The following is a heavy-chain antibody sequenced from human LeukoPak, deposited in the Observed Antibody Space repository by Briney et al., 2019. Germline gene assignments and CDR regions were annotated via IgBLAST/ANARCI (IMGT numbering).Heavy chain of an antibody. D-gene: IGHD1-26*01. CDR3: ARDRGGSYSAIDY. V-gene: IGHV3-48*04. CDR1: GFTFSSYS. Sequence: GGSLRLSCAASGFTFSSYSMNWVRQAPGKGLEWVSFISSSSSTIYYADSVKGRLTISRDNAKNSLYLQMNSLRAEDAAVYYCARDRGGSYSAIDYWGQGTLVTVSS. CDR2: ISSSSSTI. J-gene: IGHJ4*02.